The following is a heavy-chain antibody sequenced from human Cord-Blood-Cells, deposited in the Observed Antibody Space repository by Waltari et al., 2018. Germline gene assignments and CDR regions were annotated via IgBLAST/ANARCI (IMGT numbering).Heavy chain of an antibody. V-gene: IGHV4-59*01. CDR1: YY. D-gene: IGHD6-13*01. Sequence: YYWSWIRQPPGKGLEWIGYIYYSGSTNYNPSLKSRVTISVDTSKNQFSLKLSSVTAADTAVYYCARDLAYSSSWYWFDPWGQGTLVTVSS. CDR2: IYYSGST. J-gene: IGHJ5*02. CDR3: ARDLAYSSSWYWFDP.